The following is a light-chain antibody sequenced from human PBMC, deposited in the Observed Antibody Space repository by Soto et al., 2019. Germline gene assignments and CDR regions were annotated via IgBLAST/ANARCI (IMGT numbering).Light chain of an antibody. V-gene: IGLV1-44*01. CDR3: AAWYDTQNGNYV. J-gene: IGLJ1*01. Sequence: QSVLTQPPSASGTPGQRVTISCSGSYSNIGSNTVKWYQHLPGTAPKLLISNNNQRPSGVPDRFSASNSGTSASLAISGLQSEDEAEYYCAAWYDTQNGNYVFQTGPEVTFL. CDR2: NNN. CDR1: YSNIGSNT.